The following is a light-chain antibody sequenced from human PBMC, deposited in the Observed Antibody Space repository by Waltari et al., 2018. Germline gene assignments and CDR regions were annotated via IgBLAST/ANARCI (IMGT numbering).Light chain of an antibody. CDR2: QDS. J-gene: IGLJ3*02. CDR3: QAWDSSTDWV. CDR1: KLGDKY. V-gene: IGLV3-1*01. Sequence: SYELTQPPSVSVSPGQTASITCSGDKLGDKYACWYQKKPGQSTVLVIYQDSKRPSGIPERFSGSNSGNTATLTISGTQAMDEADYYCQAWDSSTDWVFGGGTKLTVL.